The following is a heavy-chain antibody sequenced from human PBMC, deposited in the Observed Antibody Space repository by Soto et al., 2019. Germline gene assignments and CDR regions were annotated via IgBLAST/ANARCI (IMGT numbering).Heavy chain of an antibody. V-gene: IGHV4-59*01. D-gene: IGHD3-22*01. Sequence: QVQLQESGPGLVKPSETLSLTCAVSGDSISSYYCMWIRQPPGKGLESIGYLYYGRSANYNPSLKLRVTSSVDTSTTQCSLTLSSMTAADTAVYYCALRSMAVVPEYWGQGTLVTVSS. CDR1: GDSISSYY. CDR3: ALRSMAVVPEY. CDR2: LYYGRSA. J-gene: IGHJ4*02.